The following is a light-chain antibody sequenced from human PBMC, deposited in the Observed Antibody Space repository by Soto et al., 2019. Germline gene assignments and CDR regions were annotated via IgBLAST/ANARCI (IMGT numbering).Light chain of an antibody. Sequence: IQVTQSPSTLSASIGDRVTITCRASQSVRNCLAWYQHKPGKAPKLLIYDASSLESGVPSRFSGSGSGTEFTLNISSLQPAAFGTYYSQQCNIFPGTFCQGTKVAIK. V-gene: IGKV1-5*01. CDR2: DAS. CDR1: QSVRNC. J-gene: IGKJ1*01. CDR3: QQCNIFPGT.